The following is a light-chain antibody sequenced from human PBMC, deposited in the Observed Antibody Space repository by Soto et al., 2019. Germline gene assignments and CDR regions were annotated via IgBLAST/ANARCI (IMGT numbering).Light chain of an antibody. Sequence: DIVLTQSPATLSLSPGDRVTLSCRASQTVGRYLSWYQHSPGQGPRLLVYDASNRATGVPARFSGSGSETDFTLTISNVEAEDVAIYYCQQYHSDPITFGQGTRLEIK. V-gene: IGKV3-11*01. J-gene: IGKJ5*01. CDR2: DAS. CDR1: QTVGRY. CDR3: QQYHSDPIT.